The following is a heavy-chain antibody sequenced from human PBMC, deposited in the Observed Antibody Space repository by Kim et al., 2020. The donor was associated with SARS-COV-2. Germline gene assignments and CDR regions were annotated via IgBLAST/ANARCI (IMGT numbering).Heavy chain of an antibody. J-gene: IGHJ4*02. V-gene: IGHV1-8*01. D-gene: IGHD3-10*01. Sequence: AQKFQGRVTMTRNTSISTAYMERSSLRSEDTAVYYCARGHYYGSGTDFDYWGQGTLVTVSS. CDR3: ARGHYYGSGTDFDY.